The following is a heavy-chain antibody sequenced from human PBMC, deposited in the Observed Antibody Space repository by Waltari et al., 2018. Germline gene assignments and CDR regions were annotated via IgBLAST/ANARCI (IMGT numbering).Heavy chain of an antibody. CDR2: IYYSGST. Sequence: QLQLQESGPGLVKPSETLSLTCTVSGGSISSSSYYWGWIRQPPGKGLEWIGSIYYSGSTYYNPSLKSRVTISVDTSKNQFSLKLSSVTAADTAVYYCAREGNYPAGWFDPWGQGTLVTVSS. D-gene: IGHD3-10*01. CDR3: AREGNYPAGWFDP. J-gene: IGHJ5*02. V-gene: IGHV4-39*02. CDR1: GGSISSSSYY.